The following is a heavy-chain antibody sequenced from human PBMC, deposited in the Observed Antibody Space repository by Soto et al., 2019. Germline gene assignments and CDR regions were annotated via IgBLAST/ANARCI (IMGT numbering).Heavy chain of an antibody. Sequence: GGSLRLSCAASGFKFSSFAMGWVRQAPGKGLEWVSTIPNNGDTTYYADSVKGRFTISRDNAKNMLYVQMHSLTVEDTAVYFCAKFNGWETRDYYFDYWGQGSLVTVSS. V-gene: IGHV3-23*01. J-gene: IGHJ4*02. CDR1: GFKFSSFA. CDR2: IPNNGDTT. CDR3: AKFNGWETRDYYFDY. D-gene: IGHD6-19*01.